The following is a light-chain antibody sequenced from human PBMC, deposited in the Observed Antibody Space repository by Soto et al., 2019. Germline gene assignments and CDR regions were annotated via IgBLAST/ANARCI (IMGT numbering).Light chain of an antibody. CDR1: QSISNY. J-gene: IGKJ2*01. V-gene: IGKV1-39*01. CDR2: AAS. CDR3: QQSYSTPGT. Sequence: DIPMPQSQSSLYAAVGDRVTITCRTRQSISNYLNWNQQKPGKAPKLLIYAASSLQSGVPSRFSGSGSGTDFTLTISSLQPEDFATYYCQQSYSTPGTFGQGTKLEIK.